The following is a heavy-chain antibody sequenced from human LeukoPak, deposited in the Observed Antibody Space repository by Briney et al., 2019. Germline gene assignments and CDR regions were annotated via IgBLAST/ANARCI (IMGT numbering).Heavy chain of an antibody. Sequence: PSETLSLTCTVSGGSISFYYWSWIRQPPGKGLEWIGYIYYSGSTNYNPSLKSRVTISVDTSKNQFSLRLSSVTAADTAVYYCARGSGSYSSWFDPWGQGTLVTVSS. CDR3: ARGSGSYSSWFDP. CDR1: GGSISFYY. J-gene: IGHJ5*02. D-gene: IGHD3-10*01. V-gene: IGHV4-59*08. CDR2: IYYSGST.